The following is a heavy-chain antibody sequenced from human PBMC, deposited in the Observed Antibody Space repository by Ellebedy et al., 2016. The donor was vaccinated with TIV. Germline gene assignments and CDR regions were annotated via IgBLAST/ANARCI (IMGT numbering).Heavy chain of an antibody. D-gene: IGHD6-13*01. J-gene: IGHJ6*02. V-gene: IGHV1-69*04. CDR3: ARVISSSWHGGSYYYGMDV. Sequence: SVKVSXXASGGTFSSYAISWVRQAPGQGLEWMGRIIPILGIANYAQKFQGRVTITADKSTSTAYMELSSLRSEDTAVYYCARVISSSWHGGSYYYGMDVWGRGTTVTVSS. CDR1: GGTFSSYA. CDR2: IIPILGIA.